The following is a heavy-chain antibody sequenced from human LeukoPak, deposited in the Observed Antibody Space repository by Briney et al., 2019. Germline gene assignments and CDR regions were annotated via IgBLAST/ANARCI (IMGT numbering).Heavy chain of an antibody. J-gene: IGHJ4*02. CDR3: ANRYYYFDY. CDR2: IYTSGST. V-gene: IGHV4-61*02. Sequence: SETLSLTCTVSGGSISSGSYYWSWIRQPAGKGLEWIGRIYTSGSTNYNPSLKSRVTISVDTSKNQFSLKLSSVTAADTAVYYCANRYYYFDYWGQGTLVTVSS. D-gene: IGHD1-14*01. CDR1: GGSISSGSYY.